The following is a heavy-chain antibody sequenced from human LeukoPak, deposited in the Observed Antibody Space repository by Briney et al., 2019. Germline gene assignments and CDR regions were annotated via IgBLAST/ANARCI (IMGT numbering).Heavy chain of an antibody. CDR1: AFTFSSFW. CDR3: ATAPAAADSW. Sequence: GRSLTLSCAASAFTFSSFWMTWVSQPRGKGMGWVANIERDGSKKTYVDSVKGRFTISRDNAKNSLYLQMSSLRAEDTAVYYCATAPAAADSWWGQGTLVAVSS. CDR2: IERDGSKK. J-gene: IGHJ4*02. D-gene: IGHD6-13*01. V-gene: IGHV3-7*01.